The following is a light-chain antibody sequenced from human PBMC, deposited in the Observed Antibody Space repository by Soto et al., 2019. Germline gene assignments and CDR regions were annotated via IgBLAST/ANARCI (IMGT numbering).Light chain of an antibody. V-gene: IGLV1-51*02. J-gene: IGLJ1*01. CDR2: ENA. Sequence: QSVLTQPPSVSAAPGQKVTISCSGSNSNIGNNYVYWYQQFPGAAPKLLMYENAKRASGIPDRFSGSKSGTAATLAITGIQTGDEADYYCGTWDSGLSCFVFGTGTKVTVL. CDR1: NSNIGNNY. CDR3: GTWDSGLSCFV.